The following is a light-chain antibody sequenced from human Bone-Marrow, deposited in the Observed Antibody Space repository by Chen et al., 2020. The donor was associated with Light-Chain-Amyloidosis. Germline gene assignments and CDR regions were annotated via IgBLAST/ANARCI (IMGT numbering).Light chain of an antibody. CDR1: QNIIIT. J-gene: IGKJ4*01. Sequence: DIQMTQSPSTLSASVGDRVTITCRASQNIIITLAWYQQKPGEAPKLLIYMASTLESGVPSRFSGSGSGTEFTLTISSLQPDDFATYYCHQYYRYLTFGGGTKVEIK. V-gene: IGKV1-5*03. CDR2: MAS. CDR3: HQYYRYLT.